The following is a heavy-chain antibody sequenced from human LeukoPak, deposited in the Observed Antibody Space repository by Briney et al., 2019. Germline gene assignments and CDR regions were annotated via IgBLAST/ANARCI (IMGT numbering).Heavy chain of an antibody. J-gene: IGHJ4*02. CDR1: GGSIRSYY. CDR2: IYYSGST. Sequence: SETLSLTCTVSGGSIRSYYWSWIRQPPGKGLEWIGYIYYSGSTNYNPSLKSRVTISVDTSKNQFSLKLSSVTAADTAVYYCAGRRDGYNPGTYYFDYWGQGTLVTVSS. CDR3: AGRRDGYNPGTYYFDY. D-gene: IGHD5-24*01. V-gene: IGHV4-59*01.